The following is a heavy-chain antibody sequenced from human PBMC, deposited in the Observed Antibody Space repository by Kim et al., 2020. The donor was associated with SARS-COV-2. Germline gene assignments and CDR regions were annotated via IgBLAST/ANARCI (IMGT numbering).Heavy chain of an antibody. V-gene: IGHV4-59*01. Sequence: PSLKSRLTISVDTSKNQFSLRWSSVTAADTAVYYCARAGYYDLSGYFFDYWGQGTLITVSA. J-gene: IGHJ4*02. D-gene: IGHD3-22*01. CDR3: ARAGYYDLSGYFFDY.